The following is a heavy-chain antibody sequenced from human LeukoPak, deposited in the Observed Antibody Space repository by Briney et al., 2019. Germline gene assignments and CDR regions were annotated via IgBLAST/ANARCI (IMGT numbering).Heavy chain of an antibody. Sequence: QTGGSLRLSCAASGFTFSSYGMNWVRQAPGKGLEWVSYISSSSSTIYYADSVKGRFTISRDNAKNSLYLQMNSLRAEDTAVYYCARVFIGDYGDYQFDYWGQGTLVTVSS. J-gene: IGHJ4*02. CDR2: ISSSSSTI. CDR3: ARVFIGDYGDYQFDY. CDR1: GFTFSSYG. V-gene: IGHV3-48*01. D-gene: IGHD4-17*01.